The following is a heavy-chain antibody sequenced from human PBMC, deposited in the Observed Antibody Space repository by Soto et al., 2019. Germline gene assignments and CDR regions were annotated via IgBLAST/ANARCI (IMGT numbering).Heavy chain of an antibody. CDR3: ARPARGMNYYGMDV. CDR1: GGTFSSYA. CDR2: IIPIFGTA. Sequence: QVQLVQSGAEVKKPGSSVKVSCKASGGTFSSYAISWVRQAPGQGLEWMGGIIPIFGTANYAQKFQGRVTMTADESTSTAYMELSSLRSEDTAVYYCARPARGMNYYGMDVWGQGTTVTVSS. D-gene: IGHD6-25*01. V-gene: IGHV1-69*12. J-gene: IGHJ6*02.